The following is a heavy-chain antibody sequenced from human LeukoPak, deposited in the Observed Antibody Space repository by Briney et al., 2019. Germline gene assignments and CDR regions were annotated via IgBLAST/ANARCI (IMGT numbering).Heavy chain of an antibody. CDR1: GGSISSDY. CDR3: ARVRYNWNYGHYYYYMDV. J-gene: IGHJ6*03. CDR2: IYISGST. Sequence: SETLSLTCTVSGGSISSDYWSWIRQPAGKGLEWIGRIYISGSTNYNPSLKSRVTMSIDTSKNQFSLKLSSVTAADTAVYYCARVRYNWNYGHYYYYMDVWGKGTTVTVSS. D-gene: IGHD1-7*01. V-gene: IGHV4-4*07.